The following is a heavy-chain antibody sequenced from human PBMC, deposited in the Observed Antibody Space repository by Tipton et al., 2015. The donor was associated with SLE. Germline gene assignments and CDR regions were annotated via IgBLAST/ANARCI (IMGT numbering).Heavy chain of an antibody. J-gene: IGHJ3*02. CDR1: EFTFNSHG. V-gene: IGHV3-30*02. Sequence: GSLRLSCAASEFTFNSHGMHWVRQAPGKGLEWVTFIRYDGINKYYTDSVKGRFTISRDNSRSTLYLQMNSLTSEDTAVYYCAKEDSSGSYRGSALDIWGQGTMVTVSS. D-gene: IGHD1-26*01. CDR2: IRYDGINK. CDR3: AKEDSSGSYRGSALDI.